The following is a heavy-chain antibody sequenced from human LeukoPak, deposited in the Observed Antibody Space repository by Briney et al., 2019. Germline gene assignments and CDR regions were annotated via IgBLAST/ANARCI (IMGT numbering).Heavy chain of an antibody. CDR2: ISGRGTYI. Sequence: GGSLRLSCAASGFTFSNYNMNWVRQAPGKGLEWVSSISGRGTYIYYADSVKGRFTISRDNAKNSLYLQMNSLRADDTAMYYCAKDIYGGSWPNDYWGQGTLVTVSS. J-gene: IGHJ4*02. CDR1: GFTFSNYN. D-gene: IGHD4-23*01. V-gene: IGHV3-21*01. CDR3: AKDIYGGSWPNDY.